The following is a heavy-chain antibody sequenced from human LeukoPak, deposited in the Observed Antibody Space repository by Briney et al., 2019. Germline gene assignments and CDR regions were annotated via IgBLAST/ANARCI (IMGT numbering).Heavy chain of an antibody. D-gene: IGHD4-17*01. CDR1: GFTFSSYS. J-gene: IGHJ6*02. CDR3: ARDRGEAYGEDYYYYGMDV. Sequence: GGSLRLSCAASGFTFSSYSMNWGRQAPGKGLEWVSSISSSSSYIYYADSVKGRFTISRDNAKNSLYLQMNSLRAEDTAVYYCARDRGEAYGEDYYYYGMDVWGQGTTVTVSS. V-gene: IGHV3-21*01. CDR2: ISSSSSYI.